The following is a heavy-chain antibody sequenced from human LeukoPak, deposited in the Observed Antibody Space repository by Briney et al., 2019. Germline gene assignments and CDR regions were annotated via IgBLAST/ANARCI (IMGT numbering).Heavy chain of an antibody. J-gene: IGHJ6*03. D-gene: IGHD3-10*01. V-gene: IGHV1-69*05. CDR2: VIPIFGTA. CDR3: ARAPYYLGSGSYRTRIAGGPYYYYYMDV. Sequence: GASVKVSCKASGGTFSSYATSWVRQAPGQGLEWMGGVIPIFGTANYAQKFQGRVTITTDESTSTAYMELSSLRSEDTAVYYCARAPYYLGSGSYRTRIAGGPYYYYYMDVWGKGTPVTVSS. CDR1: GGTFSSYA.